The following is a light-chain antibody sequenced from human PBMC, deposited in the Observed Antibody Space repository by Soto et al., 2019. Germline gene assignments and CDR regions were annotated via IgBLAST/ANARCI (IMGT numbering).Light chain of an antibody. CDR3: QQLNSFPIP. CDR1: QGIANF. Sequence: IQLTQSASSLSASVGDRVTISCRASQGIANFLAWYQQKPGKAPKLLIYGASTLQSGVPSRFSGSGSGTDFTLTISSLQPGDFATYYCQQLNSFPIPFGPGTKVDIK. V-gene: IGKV1-9*01. CDR2: GAS. J-gene: IGKJ3*01.